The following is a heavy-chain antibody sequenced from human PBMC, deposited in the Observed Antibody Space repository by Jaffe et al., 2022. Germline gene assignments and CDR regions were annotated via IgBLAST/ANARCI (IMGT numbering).Heavy chain of an antibody. CDR1: GFTFSSYG. CDR2: IRYDGSNK. J-gene: IGHJ6*03. CDR3: ANSEKKGDYGVLNYYYYMDV. Sequence: QVQLVESGGGVVQPGGSLRLSCAASGFTFSSYGMHWVRQAPGKGLEWVAFIRYDGSNKYYADSVKGRFTISRDNSKNTLYLQMNSLRAEDTAVYYCANSEKKGDYGVLNYYYYMDVWGKGTTVTVSS. V-gene: IGHV3-30*02. D-gene: IGHD4-17*01.